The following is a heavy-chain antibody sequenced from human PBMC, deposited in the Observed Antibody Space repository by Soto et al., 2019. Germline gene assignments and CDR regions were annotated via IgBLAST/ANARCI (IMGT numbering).Heavy chain of an antibody. Sequence: GGSLRLSCAASGFTFSSYSMNWVRQAPGKGLEWVSSISSSSSSYIYYADSVKGRFTISRDNAKNSLYLQMNSLRAEDTAVYYCARSRLRFLEWLPPSDWGQGTLVTVSS. D-gene: IGHD3-3*01. V-gene: IGHV3-21*01. J-gene: IGHJ4*02. CDR3: ARSRLRFLEWLPPSD. CDR1: GFTFSSYS. CDR2: ISSSSSSYI.